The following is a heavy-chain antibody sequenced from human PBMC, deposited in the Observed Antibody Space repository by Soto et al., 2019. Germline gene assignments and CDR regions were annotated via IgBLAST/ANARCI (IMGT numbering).Heavy chain of an antibody. CDR3: ARSTTVVTPPDY. Sequence: PSETLSLTCAVSGGSISSGGYSWSWIRQPPGKGLEWIGYIYHSGSTYYNPSLKSRVTISVDRSKNQFSLKLSSVTAADTAVYYCARSTTVVTPPDYWGQGTLVTVSS. D-gene: IGHD4-17*01. J-gene: IGHJ4*02. CDR1: GGSISSGGYS. CDR2: IYHSGST. V-gene: IGHV4-30-2*01.